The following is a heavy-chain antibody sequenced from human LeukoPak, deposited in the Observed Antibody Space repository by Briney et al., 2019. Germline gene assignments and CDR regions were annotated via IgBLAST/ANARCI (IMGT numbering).Heavy chain of an antibody. J-gene: IGHJ4*02. D-gene: IGHD3-22*01. CDR2: ISDSGST. CDR1: GGSISSYY. Sequence: LETLSLTCTVSGGSISSYYWSWIRQPPGKGLEWIGYISDSGSTNYNPSLKSRVTISVDTSKNQFSLKPSSVTAADTAVYYCARLYDSSGYPGGYWGQGTLVTVSS. CDR3: ARLYDSSGYPGGY. V-gene: IGHV4-59*01.